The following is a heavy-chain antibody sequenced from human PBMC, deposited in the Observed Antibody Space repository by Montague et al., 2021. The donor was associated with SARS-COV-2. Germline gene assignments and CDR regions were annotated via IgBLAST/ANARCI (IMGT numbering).Heavy chain of an antibody. CDR1: GGSISNYH. CDR3: ARQLRVRRTWQVGDYNHYGMDV. D-gene: IGHD3-10*01. J-gene: IGHJ6*02. CDR2: INYSGST. V-gene: IGHV4-59*08. Sequence: SETLSLTCTVSGGSISNYHWNWIRQPPGKGLEWIAYINYSGSTNYNPSLQSRVTISVDTSRNQFSLRLTSVTAAATAVYYCARQLRVRRTWQVGDYNHYGMDVWGQGTTVSVSS.